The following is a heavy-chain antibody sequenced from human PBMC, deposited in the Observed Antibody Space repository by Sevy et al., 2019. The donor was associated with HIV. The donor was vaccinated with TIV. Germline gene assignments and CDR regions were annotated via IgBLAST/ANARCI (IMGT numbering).Heavy chain of an antibody. J-gene: IGHJ6*02. D-gene: IGHD3-3*01. Sequence: GGSLRLSCVASGFTLSSHGMHWVRQAPGKGREWVSLIWYDGSHKFYADSVKGRFTISRDNSKNTLYLQMNSLRAEDTAVYYCARTFDFWSTYYTGSYYYYGMDVWGQGTTVTVSS. CDR2: IWYDGSHK. CDR3: ARTFDFWSTYYTGSYYYYGMDV. V-gene: IGHV3-33*01. CDR1: GFTLSSHG.